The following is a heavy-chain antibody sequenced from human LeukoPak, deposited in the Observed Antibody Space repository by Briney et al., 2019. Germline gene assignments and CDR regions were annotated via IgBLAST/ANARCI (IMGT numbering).Heavy chain of an antibody. CDR3: ARNGDSSSVVD. D-gene: IGHD4-17*01. CDR1: GGSISSGNW. J-gene: IGHJ4*02. CDR2: IYHSGNT. V-gene: IGHV4-4*02. Sequence: SGTLSLTCAVSGGSISSGNWWSWIRQTPGKGLEWIGEIYHSGNTVYNPPLKSRVTVSVDNSKNQFSLRLTSVTAADMAVYYCARNGDSSSVVDWGQGTLVTVSS.